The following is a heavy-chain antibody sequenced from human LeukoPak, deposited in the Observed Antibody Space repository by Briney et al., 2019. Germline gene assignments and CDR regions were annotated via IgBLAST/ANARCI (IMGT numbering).Heavy chain of an antibody. V-gene: IGHV1-18*01. CDR1: GYTFTSYG. CDR2: ISAYNGNT. Sequence: ASVKVSCKASGYTFTSYGISWVRQAPGQGLEWMGWISAYNGNTNYAQKLQGRVTMTTDTSTSTAYMELRSLRSDDTAVYYCARVQGGTYYDILRVMKGNCYYYYMDVWGKGTTVTVSS. D-gene: IGHD3-9*01. CDR3: ARVQGGTYYDILRVMKGNCYYYYMDV. J-gene: IGHJ6*03.